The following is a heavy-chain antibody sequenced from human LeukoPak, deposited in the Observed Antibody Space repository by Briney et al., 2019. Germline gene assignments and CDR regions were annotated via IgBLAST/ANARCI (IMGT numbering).Heavy chain of an antibody. Sequence: PGGSLRLSCAASGFTFSSYAMSWVRQAPGKGLEWVSAISGSGGSTYYADSVKGRFTISRDNSKNTLYLQMNSLRAEDTAVYYCAKGLYWNDVRGVFDYWGQGTLVTVSS. J-gene: IGHJ4*02. V-gene: IGHV3-23*01. CDR1: GFTFSSYA. D-gene: IGHD1-1*01. CDR3: AKGLYWNDVRGVFDY. CDR2: ISGSGGST.